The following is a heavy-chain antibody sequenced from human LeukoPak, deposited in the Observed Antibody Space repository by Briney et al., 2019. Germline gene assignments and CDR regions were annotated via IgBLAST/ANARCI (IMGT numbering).Heavy chain of an antibody. CDR2: INPNSGGT. Sequence: ASVKVSCKASGYTFTGYYMHWVRQAPGQGLEWMGWINPNSGGTNYAQKFQGRVTMTRDTSISTAYMELSRLRSDDTAVYYCARDREGIAAAGTESYNWFDPWGQRTLVTVSS. J-gene: IGHJ5*02. D-gene: IGHD6-13*01. CDR3: ARDREGIAAAGTESYNWFDP. CDR1: GYTFTGYY. V-gene: IGHV1-2*02.